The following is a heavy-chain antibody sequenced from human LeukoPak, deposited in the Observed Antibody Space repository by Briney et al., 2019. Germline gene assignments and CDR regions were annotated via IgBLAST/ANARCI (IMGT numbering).Heavy chain of an antibody. Sequence: SETLSLPCTVSGYSISSGYYWGWIRQPPGKGLEWIGSIYYSASTYYNPSLNRRVTISVDTSKNQFSLKLSSVTAADTAVYYCARGPRITIFGVVISDAFDIWGQGTMVTVSS. V-gene: IGHV4-38-2*02. J-gene: IGHJ3*02. D-gene: IGHD3-3*01. CDR2: IYYSAST. CDR1: GYSISSGYY. CDR3: ARGPRITIFGVVISDAFDI.